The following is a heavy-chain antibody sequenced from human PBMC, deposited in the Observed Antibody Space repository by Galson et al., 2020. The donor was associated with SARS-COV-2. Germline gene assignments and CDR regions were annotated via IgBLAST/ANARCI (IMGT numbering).Heavy chain of an antibody. V-gene: IGHV4-39*07. CDR1: GGSISSSSYY. Sequence: LETLSLTCTVSGGSISSSSYYWGWIRQPPGKGLEWIGSIYYSGSTYYNPSLKSRVTISVDTSKNQFSLRLSSVTAADTAVYYCARETNTDDYSNSLDYWGQGTLVTVSS. CDR3: ARETNTDDYSNSLDY. CDR2: IYYSGST. J-gene: IGHJ4*02. D-gene: IGHD4-4*01.